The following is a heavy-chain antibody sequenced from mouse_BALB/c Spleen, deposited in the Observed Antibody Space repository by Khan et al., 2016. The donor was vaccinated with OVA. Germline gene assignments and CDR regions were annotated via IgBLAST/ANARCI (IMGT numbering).Heavy chain of an antibody. V-gene: IGHV1-20*02. CDR1: GYSFTGYF. J-gene: IGHJ2*01. CDR2: INPHIGET. D-gene: IGHD1-1*01. Sequence: MQLEESGPELVKPGASVKISCKASGYSFTGYFMNWVMQSHGKSLEWIGRINPHIGETFYNQKFKDKATLTVDESSTTAHMELRSLSSEDSAVYYCARENGSDFDYWGQGTTLTVSS. CDR3: ARENGSDFDY.